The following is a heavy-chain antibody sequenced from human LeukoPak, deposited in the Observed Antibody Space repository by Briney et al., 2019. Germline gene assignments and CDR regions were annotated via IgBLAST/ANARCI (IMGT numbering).Heavy chain of an antibody. D-gene: IGHD1-14*01. CDR2: IYHSGST. J-gene: IGHJ5*02. CDR3: ARAPQHLPTGGSVSNWFAP. CDR1: GYSISSGYY. V-gene: IGHV4-38-2*02. Sequence: SETLSLTCTVSGYSISSGYYWGWIRQPPGKGLEWIGSIYHSGSTYYNPSLKSRVTISVDTSKNQFSLELSSLTAADTAVYYCARAPQHLPTGGSVSNWFAPWGQGTLVTVSS.